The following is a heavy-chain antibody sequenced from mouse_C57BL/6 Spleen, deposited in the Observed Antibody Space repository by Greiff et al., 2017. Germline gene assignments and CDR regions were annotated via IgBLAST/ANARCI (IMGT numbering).Heavy chain of an antibody. CDR3: TRGRAQATPFAY. V-gene: IGHV1-5*01. J-gene: IGHJ3*01. CDR1: GYTFTSYW. D-gene: IGHD3-2*02. CDR2: IYPGNSDT. Sequence: VQLQQSGTVLARPGASVKMSCKTSGYTFTSYWMHWVKQRPGQGLEWIGAIYPGNSDTSYNQKFKGKAKLTAVTSASTAYMELSSLTNEDSAVYYCTRGRAQATPFAYWGQGTLVTVSA.